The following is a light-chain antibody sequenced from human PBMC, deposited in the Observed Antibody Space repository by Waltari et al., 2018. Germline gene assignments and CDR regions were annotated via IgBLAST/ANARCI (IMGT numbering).Light chain of an antibody. J-gene: IGKJ3*01. Sequence: DIQLTQSPSFLSASVGDRVTITCRASQVVGMFLAWYQQKPGKAPKILIYAASTLQSGVPSRFSGSGSGTDFTLTISSLQPDDFATYYCQQLKGLPSFGPGTTVNIK. CDR3: QQLKGLPS. CDR2: AAS. V-gene: IGKV1-9*01. CDR1: QVVGMF.